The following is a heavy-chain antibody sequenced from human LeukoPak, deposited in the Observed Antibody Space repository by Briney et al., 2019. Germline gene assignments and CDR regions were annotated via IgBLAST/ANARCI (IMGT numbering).Heavy chain of an antibody. V-gene: IGHV4-59*08. D-gene: IGHD6-25*01. CDR1: GSSINGHW. CDR2: IYFNGNI. J-gene: IGHJ5*02. CDR3: AGLHFASAEEFDP. Sequence: SETLSLTCTVSGSSINGHWWSWIRQPPGKGLEWIGFIYFNGNILYNPFLKSRVTLSVDTFNNQFSLSLSSVTAADTAVYYCAGLHFASAEEFDPWGQRTLVTVSS.